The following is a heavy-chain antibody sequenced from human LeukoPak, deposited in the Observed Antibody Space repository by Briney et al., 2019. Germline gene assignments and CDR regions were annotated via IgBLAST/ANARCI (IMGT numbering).Heavy chain of an antibody. CDR1: GFTFSSFA. V-gene: IGHV3-23*01. D-gene: IGHD3-9*01. CDR3: AREGYDIPYGMDV. CDR2: MSGDATSK. J-gene: IGHJ6*02. Sequence: GGTLRLSCAASGFTFSSFAMNWVRQASGKALEWVSTMSGDATSKYYADSVKGRFNISRDNSKRSLYLQMNSLRDEDTAVYYCAREGYDIPYGMDVWGQGTTVTVSS.